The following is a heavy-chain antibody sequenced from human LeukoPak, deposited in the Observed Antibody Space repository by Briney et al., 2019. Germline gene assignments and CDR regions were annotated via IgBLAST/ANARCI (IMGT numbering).Heavy chain of an antibody. D-gene: IGHD3-10*01. CDR1: GFTFSSYS. Sequence: GGSLRLSCAASGFTFSSYSMTWVRQAPGKGPEWVASQSGSGHNTYYSESVRGRFAISRDNSKNTVFLQMNSLRVEDTAIYYCATDWTLRGVPTFFDPWGQGTVASVSS. CDR2: QSGSGHNT. CDR3: ATDWTLRGVPTFFDP. V-gene: IGHV3-23*01. J-gene: IGHJ5*02.